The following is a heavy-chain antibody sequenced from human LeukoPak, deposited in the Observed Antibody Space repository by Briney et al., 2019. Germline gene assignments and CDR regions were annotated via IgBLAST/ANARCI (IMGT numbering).Heavy chain of an antibody. D-gene: IGHD3-10*01. CDR3: AKALWFGELPFDY. Sequence: GGSLRLSCAASGFTFSSYAMSWVRQAPGKGLEWVAVISYDGSNKYYADSVKGRFTISRDNSKNTLYLQMNSLRAEDTAVYYCAKALWFGELPFDYWGQGTLVTVSS. J-gene: IGHJ4*02. V-gene: IGHV3-30*18. CDR2: ISYDGSNK. CDR1: GFTFSSYA.